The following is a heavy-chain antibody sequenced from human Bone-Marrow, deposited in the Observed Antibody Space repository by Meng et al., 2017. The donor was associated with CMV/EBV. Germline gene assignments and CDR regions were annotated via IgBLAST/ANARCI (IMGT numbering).Heavy chain of an antibody. CDR2: IYYSGST. CDR3: ARAYCSSTICYGPNWFDP. V-gene: IGHV4-59*01. CDR1: GGSISSYY. J-gene: IGHJ5*02. D-gene: IGHD2-2*01. Sequence: SETLSLTCTVSGGSISSYYWSWIRQPPGKGLEWIGYIYYSGSTNYNPSLKSRVTISVDTSKNQFSLKLSSVTAADTAVYYWARAYCSSTICYGPNWFDPWGQGTLVTVSS.